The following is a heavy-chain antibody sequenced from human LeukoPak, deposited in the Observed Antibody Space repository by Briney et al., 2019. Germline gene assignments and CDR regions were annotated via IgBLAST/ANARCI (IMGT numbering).Heavy chain of an antibody. CDR2: IIPIFGTA. Sequence: SVKVSCKASGGTFSSYAISWVRQAPGQGLEWMGGIIPIFGTANYAQKFQGRVTITADESTSTAYMELSSLRSEDTAVYYCARDKSAAAGPTDLHYFDYWGQGTLVTVSS. D-gene: IGHD6-13*01. J-gene: IGHJ4*02. CDR3: ARDKSAAAGPTDLHYFDY. CDR1: GGTFSSYA. V-gene: IGHV1-69*01.